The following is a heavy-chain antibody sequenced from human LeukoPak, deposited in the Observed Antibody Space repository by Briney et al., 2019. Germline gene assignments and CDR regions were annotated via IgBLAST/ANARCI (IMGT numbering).Heavy chain of an antibody. Sequence: GESLKISCKGSGYGFTSYWIGWVRQMPGKGLEWMGIIYPGDSDTRYSPSFQGQVTISADKSISTAYLQWSSLKASDTAMYYCARQGYINLWFGEFNNWFDPWGQGTLVTVSS. J-gene: IGHJ5*02. CDR3: ARQGYINLWFGEFNNWFDP. CDR2: IYPGDSDT. V-gene: IGHV5-51*01. D-gene: IGHD3-10*01. CDR1: GYGFTSYW.